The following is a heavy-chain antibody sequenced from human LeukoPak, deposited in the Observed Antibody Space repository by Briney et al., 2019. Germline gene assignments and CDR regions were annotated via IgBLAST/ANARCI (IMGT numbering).Heavy chain of an antibody. CDR1: GFTFNNYA. CDR3: ARRSGSSWSSFDY. CDR2: ISGFGGST. D-gene: IGHD6-13*01. J-gene: IGHJ4*02. Sequence: GGSLRLSCAASGFTFNNYAMNWVRRAPGKGLEWVSGISGFGGSTYYAPSVKGRLTISRDNFGNMLYLHLDSLRVEDTAIYYCARRSGSSWSSFDYWGQGALVTVSS. V-gene: IGHV3-23*01.